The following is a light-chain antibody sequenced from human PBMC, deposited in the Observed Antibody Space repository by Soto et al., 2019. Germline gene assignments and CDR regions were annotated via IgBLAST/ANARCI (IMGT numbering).Light chain of an antibody. V-gene: IGLV2-23*02. CDR3: CSYAGSSTPLI. CDR2: EVS. Sequence: QSVLTQPASGSGSPGQSITISCTGTSSDVGSYNLDSWYQQHPGKAPKLMIYEVSKRPSGVSNRFSGSESGNTASLTISGLQAEDEADYYCCSYAGSSTPLIFGTGTKVTVL. J-gene: IGLJ1*01. CDR1: SSDVGSYNL.